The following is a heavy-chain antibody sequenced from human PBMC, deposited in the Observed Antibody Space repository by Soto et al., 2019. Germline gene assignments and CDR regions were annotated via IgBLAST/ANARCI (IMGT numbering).Heavy chain of an antibody. V-gene: IGHV3-7*01. CDR1: GFTVSSYW. CDR3: ARDWEAETTVTPYFAY. J-gene: IGHJ4*02. Sequence: GGSLRLSCAASGFTVSSYWMSWVRQAPGEGLECVANIKQDGSERYYVDSVKGRFTISRDNAKNSLYLQMNSLRAEDTAVYYCARDWEAETTVTPYFAYWGQGTLVPVSS. CDR2: IKQDGSER. D-gene: IGHD4-17*01.